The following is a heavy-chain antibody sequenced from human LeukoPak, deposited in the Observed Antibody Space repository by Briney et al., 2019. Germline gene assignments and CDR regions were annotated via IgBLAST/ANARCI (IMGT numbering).Heavy chain of an antibody. CDR2: ISSDSNYI. J-gene: IGHJ3*02. V-gene: IGHV3-21*01. D-gene: IGHD2-2*01. CDR1: GFTFSSYS. CDR3: ASRYCTSTNCYAFDI. Sequence: GGSLRLSCAASGFTFSSYSMNWVRQAPGKGLEWVSAISSDSNYIFYADSVQGRFTISRDNAENSLFLQMNSLRAEDTAVYYCASRYCTSTNCYAFDIWGQGTMVTVSS.